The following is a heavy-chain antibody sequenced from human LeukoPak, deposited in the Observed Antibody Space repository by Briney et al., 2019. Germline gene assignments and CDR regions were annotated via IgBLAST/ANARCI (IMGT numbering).Heavy chain of an antibody. V-gene: IGHV4-39*07. CDR3: AKDHRSSWSLGGVGFDP. D-gene: IGHD6-13*01. Sequence: PPETLSLTCTVSGGSISSSSYYWGWIRQPPRKGLEWIGSIYYSGSTYYNPSLKSRVTISVDTSKNQFSLKLSSVTAADTAVYYCAKDHRSSWSLGGVGFDPWGQGTLVTVSS. J-gene: IGHJ5*02. CDR2: IYYSGST. CDR1: GGSISSSSYY.